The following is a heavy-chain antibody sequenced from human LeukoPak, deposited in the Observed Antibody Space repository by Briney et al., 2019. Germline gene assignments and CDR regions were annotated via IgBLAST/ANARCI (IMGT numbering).Heavy chain of an antibody. D-gene: IGHD2-15*01. CDR3: AKGSSDSCYGAIDY. J-gene: IGHJ4*02. Sequence: GGSLRLSCAASGFTFRNYGMSWVRQAPGKGLEWVSVVSDSGSSAYYTDSVKGRFTISRDNSKNTLSLQMSSLRAEDTAVYYCAKGSSDSCYGAIDYWGQGTLVSVSS. CDR1: GFTFRNYG. V-gene: IGHV3-23*01. CDR2: VSDSGSSA.